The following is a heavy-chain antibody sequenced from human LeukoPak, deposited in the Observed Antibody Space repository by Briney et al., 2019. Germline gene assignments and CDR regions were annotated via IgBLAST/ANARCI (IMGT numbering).Heavy chain of an antibody. D-gene: IGHD4-17*01. J-gene: IGHJ4*02. CDR3: AKRRTTVITMDYFDY. CDR2: IYSGGST. Sequence: GGSLRLSCAASGFTVSSNYMSWVRQAPGKGLEWVSVIYSGGSTYYADSVKGRFTISRDNSKNTLYLQMNSLRAEDTAVYFCAKRRTTVITMDYFDYWGQGTLVTVSS. CDR1: GFTVSSNY. V-gene: IGHV3-53*01.